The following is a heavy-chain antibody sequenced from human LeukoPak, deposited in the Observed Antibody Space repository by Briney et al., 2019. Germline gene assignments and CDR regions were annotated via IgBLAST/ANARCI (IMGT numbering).Heavy chain of an antibody. V-gene: IGHV4-61*01. CDR3: ATMVVTQAFDI. CDR2: IYYSGST. D-gene: IGHD4-23*01. J-gene: IGHJ3*02. CDR1: GYSISSGYY. Sequence: PSETLSLTCAVSGYSISSGYYWSWIRQPPGKGLEWIGYIYYSGSTNYNPSLKSRVTISVDTSKNQFSLKLSSVTAADTAVYYCATMVVTQAFDIWGQGTMVTVSS.